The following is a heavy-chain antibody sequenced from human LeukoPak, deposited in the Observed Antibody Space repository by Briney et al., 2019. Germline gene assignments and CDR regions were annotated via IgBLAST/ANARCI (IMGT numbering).Heavy chain of an antibody. Sequence: PGGSLRLSCEVSGFTFTIYEMTWVRQAPGKGLEWISYISSSGSTIYYADSVKGRLTISRDNAKKSLYLQMNSLRAEDTAVYYCARANYYDSSGYDYWGQGTLVTVSS. CDR2: ISSSGSTI. D-gene: IGHD3-22*01. CDR1: GFTFTIYE. CDR3: ARANYYDSSGYDY. J-gene: IGHJ4*02. V-gene: IGHV3-48*03.